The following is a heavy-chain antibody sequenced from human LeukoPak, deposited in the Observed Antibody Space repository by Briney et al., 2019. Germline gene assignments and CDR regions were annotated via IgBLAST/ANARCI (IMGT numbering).Heavy chain of an antibody. CDR2: VIPIFGTA. D-gene: IGHD3-22*01. J-gene: IGHJ3*02. Sequence: ASVKVSCKASGGTFSSYAISWVRQAPGHGLEWMGGVIPIFGTANYAQKFQGRVTITTDESTSTAYMELSSLRSEDTAVHDCAKTYDSSGYYYEGDAFDIWGQGTMVTVSS. CDR3: AKTYDSSGYYYEGDAFDI. CDR1: GGTFSSYA. V-gene: IGHV1-69*05.